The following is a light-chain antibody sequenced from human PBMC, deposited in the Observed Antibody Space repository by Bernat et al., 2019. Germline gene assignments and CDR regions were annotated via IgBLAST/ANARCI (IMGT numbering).Light chain of an antibody. J-gene: IGLJ2*01. CDR1: NGSVALKY. V-gene: IGLV6-57*01. CDR3: QSYDDSQQWR. CDR2: EDK. Sequence: NFMLTQPHSVSESPGKTATISFTLSNGSVALKYVHWYQKRPGSSPTMVIYEDKQRPSGVADRFSGSIDKSSNSATLTISGLKTDDEADYYCQSYDDSQQWRFGGGTKLTVL.